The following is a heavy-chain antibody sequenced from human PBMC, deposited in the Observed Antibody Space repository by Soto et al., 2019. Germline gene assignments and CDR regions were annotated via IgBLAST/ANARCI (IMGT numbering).Heavy chain of an antibody. Sequence: SETLSLTCTVSGGSISSYYWSWIRQPPGKGLEWIGYIYYSGSTNYNPSLKSRVTISVDTSKNQFSLKLSSVTAADTAVYYCARLPGYCSSTSCYRRASFDYWGQGTLVTVSS. CDR3: ARLPGYCSSTSCYRRASFDY. CDR2: IYYSGST. D-gene: IGHD2-2*02. J-gene: IGHJ4*02. CDR1: GGSISSYY. V-gene: IGHV4-59*01.